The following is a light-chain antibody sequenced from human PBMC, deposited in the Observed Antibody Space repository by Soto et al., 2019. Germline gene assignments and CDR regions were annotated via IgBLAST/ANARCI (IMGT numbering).Light chain of an antibody. J-gene: IGKJ1*01. V-gene: IGKV1-5*03. CDR3: QHHDAYSPSWP. Sequence: DIQMTQSPSTLSVSVGDRVTITCRASQNINRYLAWYQQKPGKAPKLLIYMASSLESEVPPRFSGSGSGTEFTLTISSLQPDDFATYYCQHHDAYSPSWPFGQGTKVEI. CDR1: QNINRY. CDR2: MAS.